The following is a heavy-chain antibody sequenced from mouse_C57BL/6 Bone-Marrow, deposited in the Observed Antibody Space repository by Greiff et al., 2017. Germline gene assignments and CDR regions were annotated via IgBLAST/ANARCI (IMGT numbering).Heavy chain of an antibody. CDR3: TRNRVYYYGNPFAY. V-gene: IGHV1-5*01. J-gene: IGHJ3*01. CDR1: SYTFTNYW. CDR2: INPGNSDT. Sequence: EVQLQQSGTGLARPGASVKMSCKTSSYTFTNYWMHWVHQTPGQGLEWIGAINPGNSDTSYNQKVKGKAKLTAVTSANTAYMELSSLRNEDSAVYYCTRNRVYYYGNPFAYWGQGARVTVSA. D-gene: IGHD1-1*01.